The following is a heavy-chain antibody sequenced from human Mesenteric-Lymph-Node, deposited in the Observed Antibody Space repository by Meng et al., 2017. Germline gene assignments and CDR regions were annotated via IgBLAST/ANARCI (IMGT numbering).Heavy chain of an antibody. CDR2: ISWNSGSI. J-gene: IGHJ4*02. CDR1: GFTFSSYA. D-gene: IGHD3-22*01. CDR3: ARALCYYDSSGYCQWTY. Sequence: SLKISCAASGFTFSSYAMHWVRQAPGKGLEWVSGISWNSGSIGYADSVKGRFTISRDNAKNSLYLQMNSLRAEDTAVYYCARALCYYDSSGYCQWTYWGQGTLVTVSS. V-gene: IGHV3-9*01.